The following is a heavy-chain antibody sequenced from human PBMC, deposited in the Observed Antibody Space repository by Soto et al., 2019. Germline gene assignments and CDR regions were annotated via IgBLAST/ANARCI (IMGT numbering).Heavy chain of an antibody. CDR2: ITDTGGDA. V-gene: IGHV3-23*01. CDR3: ARGSTDSYPGSRIFDF. CDR1: GLTFGSRA. J-gene: IGHJ4*02. Sequence: GGSLRLSCVASGLTFGSRAMSWVRQAPGEGLQWVSTITDTGGDAKYADSVRGRFVISRDNSKKTLYLQMTSLTAEDSAMYFCARGSTDSYPGSRIFDFWGRGTLVTVLL. D-gene: IGHD3-10*01.